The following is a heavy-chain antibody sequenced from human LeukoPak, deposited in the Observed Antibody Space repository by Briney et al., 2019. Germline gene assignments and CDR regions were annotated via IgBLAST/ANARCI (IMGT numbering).Heavy chain of an antibody. CDR1: GFTFSSYE. V-gene: IGHV3-48*03. Sequence: GGSLRLSCAASGFTFSSYEMNWVRQAPGKGLEWVSYIRSSGSTIYYADSVKGRFTISRDNSKNTLYLQMNSLRAEDTAVYYCAKARGSYLTRPDYWGQGTLVTVSS. D-gene: IGHD1-26*01. J-gene: IGHJ4*02. CDR3: AKARGSYLTRPDY. CDR2: IRSSGSTI.